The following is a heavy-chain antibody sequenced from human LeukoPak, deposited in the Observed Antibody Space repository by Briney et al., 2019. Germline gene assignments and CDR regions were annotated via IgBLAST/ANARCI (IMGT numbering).Heavy chain of an antibody. Sequence: GGSLRLSCAASGLSFSSYSMNWVCQAPGKGLEWVSSISSTSSYIYYADSVKGRFTISRDNAKNSLYLQMNSLRAEDTAVYYCVSVAYLGDPYFDYWGQGTLVTVSS. CDR2: ISSTSSYI. J-gene: IGHJ4*02. V-gene: IGHV3-21*01. D-gene: IGHD4-17*01. CDR3: VSVAYLGDPYFDY. CDR1: GLSFSSYS.